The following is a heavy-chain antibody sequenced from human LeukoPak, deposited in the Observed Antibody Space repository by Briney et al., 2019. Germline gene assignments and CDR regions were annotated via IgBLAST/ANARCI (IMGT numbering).Heavy chain of an antibody. CDR2: ISYDGSNK. V-gene: IGHV3-30*18. CDR3: AKDYWFDP. J-gene: IGHJ5*02. CDR1: GFTFSSYG. Sequence: GGSLRLSCAASGFTFSSYGMHWFRQAPGKGLEWVAVISYDGSNKYYADSVKGRFTISRDNSKNTLNLQMNSLRAEDTAVYYCAKDYWFDPWGQGTLVTVSS.